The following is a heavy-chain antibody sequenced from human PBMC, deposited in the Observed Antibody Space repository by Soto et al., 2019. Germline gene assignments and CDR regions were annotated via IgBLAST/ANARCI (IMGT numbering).Heavy chain of an antibody. Sequence: QVQLVQSGAEVKKPGSSVKVSCKASGGTFSSNAISWVRQAPGQGLEWMGGIIPIYASPNYAQNLQGRVTVTAHKATSTAYLELSRLKFADSAIYYCAVTVTGSRSPLAHWGRGTLVIVSS. CDR1: GGTFSSNA. D-gene: IGHD3-9*01. V-gene: IGHV1-69*06. CDR3: AVTVTGSRSPLAH. CDR2: IIPIYASP. J-gene: IGHJ4*02.